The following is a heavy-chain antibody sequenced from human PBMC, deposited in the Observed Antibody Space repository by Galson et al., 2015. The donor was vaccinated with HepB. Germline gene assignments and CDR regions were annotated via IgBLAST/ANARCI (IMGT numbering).Heavy chain of an antibody. J-gene: IGHJ6*02. CDR2: ISAYNGNT. CDR3: ARGTEDCGGDCYPIYYYGMDV. V-gene: IGHV1-18*01. D-gene: IGHD2-21*02. CDR1: GYTFTSYG. Sequence: SVKVSCKASGYTFTSYGISWVRQAPGQGLEWMGWISAYNGNTNYAQKLQGRVTMTTDTSTSTAYMELRSLRSDDTAVYYCARGTEDCGGDCYPIYYYGMDVWGQGTTVTVSS.